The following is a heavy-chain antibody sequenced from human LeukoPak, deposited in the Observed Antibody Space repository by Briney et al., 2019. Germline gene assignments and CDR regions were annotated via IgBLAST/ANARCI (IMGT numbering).Heavy chain of an antibody. J-gene: IGHJ3*02. Sequence: SETLSLTCTVSGGSITTYFWSWIRQPAGKGLEWIGRIYVSGKTDHNPSLKSRVTMSVDTSKNQFSLSLNSVTAADTAVYYCARDPRIRPSPGAFDIWGQGTMVTVSS. D-gene: IGHD2-15*01. CDR2: IYVSGKT. CDR1: GGSITTYF. V-gene: IGHV4-4*07. CDR3: ARDPRIRPSPGAFDI.